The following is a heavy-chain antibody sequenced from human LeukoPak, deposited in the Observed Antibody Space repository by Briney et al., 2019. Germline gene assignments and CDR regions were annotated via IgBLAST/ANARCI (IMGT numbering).Heavy chain of an antibody. V-gene: IGHV3-30*04. CDR2: ISYDGSNK. Sequence: PGGSLRLSCAASGFTFSSYAIHWVRQAPGKGLEWAAVISYDGSNKYYADSVKGRFTISRDNSKNTLYLQMNSLRAEDTAVYYCARDLRAYDSSGYPDYWGQGTLVTVSS. J-gene: IGHJ4*02. CDR3: ARDLRAYDSSGYPDY. D-gene: IGHD3-22*01. CDR1: GFTFSSYA.